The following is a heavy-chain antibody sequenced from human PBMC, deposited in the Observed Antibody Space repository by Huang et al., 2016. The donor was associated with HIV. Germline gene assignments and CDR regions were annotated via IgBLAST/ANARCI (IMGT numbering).Heavy chain of an antibody. CDR1: GFSISSYW. CDR2: INRDVRST. Sequence: EVQLVESGGGLVQPGGSLRLSCAASGFSISSYWMHWVRQAPGKGLVWVSRINRDVRSTRYADSVKGRVTISRDNAKNTLYLQMNSLRAEDTAVYYCARDPRIQSWLNFFDYWGQGTLVSVSS. V-gene: IGHV3-74*01. D-gene: IGHD3-22*01. CDR3: ARDPRIQSWLNFFDY. J-gene: IGHJ4*02.